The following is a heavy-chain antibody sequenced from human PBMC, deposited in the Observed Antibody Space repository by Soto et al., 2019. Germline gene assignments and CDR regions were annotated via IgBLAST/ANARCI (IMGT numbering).Heavy chain of an antibody. V-gene: IGHV2-5*01. CDR1: GFSLSTSGVG. CDR3: AHRQGQGQWLVRRQVDWFAP. Sequence: QITLKESGPTLVKPTQTLTLTCTFSGFSLSTSGVGVGWIRQPPGKALEWLALIYWNDDKRYSPSLRSRLTITKDTSKNQVVLTMTNMDPVDTATYYCAHRQGQGQWLVRRQVDWFAPWGREPWSPSPQ. J-gene: IGHJ5*02. D-gene: IGHD6-19*01. CDR2: IYWNDDK.